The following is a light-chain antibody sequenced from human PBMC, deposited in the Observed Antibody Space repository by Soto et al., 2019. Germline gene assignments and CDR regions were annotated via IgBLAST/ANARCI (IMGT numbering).Light chain of an antibody. CDR3: QKYNSAPQWT. CDR1: QGISNY. V-gene: IGKV1-27*01. J-gene: IGKJ3*01. CDR2: AAS. Sequence: DIQMTQSPSSLSASVGDRVTITCRASQGISNYLAWYQQKPGKVPKLLIYAASTLQSAVPSRFSGSGSGTDFTLTISSLQPEDVATYYCQKYNSAPQWTFGPGTKVDIK.